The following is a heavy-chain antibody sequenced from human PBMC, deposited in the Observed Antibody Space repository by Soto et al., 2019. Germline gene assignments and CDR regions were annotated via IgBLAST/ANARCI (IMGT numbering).Heavy chain of an antibody. CDR3: ARRGQLEAGLFY. J-gene: IGHJ4*02. CDR2: IIPIFGTA. Sequence: ASVKVSCKASGGTSSSYAISWVRQAPGQGLEWMGGIIPIFGTANYAQKFQGRVTITADESTSTAYMELSSLRSEDTAVYYGARRGQLEAGLFYWGQGTLVTVSS. CDR1: GGTSSSYA. V-gene: IGHV1-69*13. D-gene: IGHD6-6*01.